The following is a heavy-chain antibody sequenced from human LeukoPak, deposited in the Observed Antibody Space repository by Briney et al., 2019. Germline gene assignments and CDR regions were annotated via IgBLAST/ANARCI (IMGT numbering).Heavy chain of an antibody. CDR3: ARGGWSNDY. J-gene: IGHJ4*02. CDR1: GGSMSNNY. Sequence: SETLSPTCTVSGGSMSNNYWSWIRQPPGKGMEWIGYVYYSGSADYNPSLKGRVAISVDTSRNQFSLRLSSVTAADTAVYFCARGGWSNDYWGPGTLVTVSS. V-gene: IGHV4-59*08. CDR2: VYYSGSA. D-gene: IGHD6-19*01.